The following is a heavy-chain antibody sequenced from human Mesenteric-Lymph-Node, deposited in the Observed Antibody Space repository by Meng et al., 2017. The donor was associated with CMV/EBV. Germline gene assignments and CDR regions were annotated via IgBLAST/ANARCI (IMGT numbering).Heavy chain of an antibody. CDR3: AREVGTQNWNDVKWFDP. V-gene: IGHV1-69*05. CDR2: SIPIFGTA. J-gene: IGHJ5*02. Sequence: SFRTYGISWGRQAPGQGLEWMGGSIPIFGTAKYAQKFQGRVTITTDDSTSTAYMELNSLTSEDTAVYYCAREVGTQNWNDVKWFDPWGQGTLVTVSS. D-gene: IGHD1-1*01. CDR1: SFRTYG.